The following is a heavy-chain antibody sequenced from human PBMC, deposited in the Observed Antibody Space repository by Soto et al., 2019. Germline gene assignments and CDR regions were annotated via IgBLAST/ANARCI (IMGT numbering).Heavy chain of an antibody. J-gene: IGHJ4*02. CDR1: GYTFSSYS. D-gene: IGHD2-8*01. V-gene: IGHV1-18*01. CDR2: ISTNSGKT. CDR3: ARDNGYYDF. Sequence: ATVKVSCKTSGYTFSSYSINWVRQAPGQGLEWMAWISTNSGKTHYAERFQGRVTVTIDKSARTAFMEMWRLTSDDTAVYFCARDNGYYDFWGQGTLVTVSS.